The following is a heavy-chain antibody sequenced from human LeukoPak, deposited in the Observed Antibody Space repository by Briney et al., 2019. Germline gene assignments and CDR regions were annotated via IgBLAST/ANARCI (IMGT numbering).Heavy chain of an antibody. CDR2: VSSSSSYI. CDR1: GFTFSSYS. CDR3: ARDRGTMVRGFWFDP. Sequence: GGSLRLSCAASGFTFSSYSMNWVRQAPGKGLEGVSSVSSSSSYIYYADSVKGRFTISRDNAKTSLYLQMNSLRAEDTAVYYCARDRGTMVRGFWFDPWGQGTLVTVSS. V-gene: IGHV3-21*01. J-gene: IGHJ5*02. D-gene: IGHD3-10*01.